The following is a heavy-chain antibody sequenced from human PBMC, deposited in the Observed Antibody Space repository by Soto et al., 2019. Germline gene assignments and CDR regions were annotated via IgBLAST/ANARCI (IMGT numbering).Heavy chain of an antibody. CDR3: AREVGYGDFSAALLD. CDR2: IITLFGTA. Sequence: VQLMQSGAEVKQPGSSVKVSCKASGGTFSSHSINWVRQAPGQGLEWMGGIITLFGTANYAQNFQGRVTITADKSTSTAYMELKSLRSDDTALYSCAREVGYGDFSAALLDWGQGTLVTVSS. J-gene: IGHJ4*02. V-gene: IGHV1-69*06. D-gene: IGHD4-17*01. CDR1: GGTFSSHS.